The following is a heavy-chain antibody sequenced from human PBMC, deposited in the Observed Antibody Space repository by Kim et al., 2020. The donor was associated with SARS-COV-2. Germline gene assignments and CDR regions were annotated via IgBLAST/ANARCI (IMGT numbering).Heavy chain of an antibody. CDR3: AKRRYRFLEWLSDFDY. Sequence: YYADSVKGRFTISRDNSKNTLYLQMNSLRAEDTAVYYCAKRRYRFLEWLSDFDYWGQGTLVTVSS. V-gene: IGHV3-23*01. D-gene: IGHD3-3*01. J-gene: IGHJ4*02.